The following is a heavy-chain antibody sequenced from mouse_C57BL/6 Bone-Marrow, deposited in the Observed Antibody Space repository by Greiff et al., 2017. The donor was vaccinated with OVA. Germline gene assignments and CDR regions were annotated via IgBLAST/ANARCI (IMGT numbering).Heavy chain of an antibody. D-gene: IGHD2-1*01. CDR3: ARTIYYGNCRYWYFDV. CDR2: IYPGDGDT. J-gene: IGHJ1*03. Sequence: VKLQESGAELVKPGASVKISCKASGYAFSSYWMNWVKQRPGKGLEWIGQIYPGDGDTNYNGKFKGKATLTADKSSSTAYLQLGSLTSEDSAVYFCARTIYYGNCRYWYFDVWGTGTTVTVSS. CDR1: GYAFSSYW. V-gene: IGHV1-80*01.